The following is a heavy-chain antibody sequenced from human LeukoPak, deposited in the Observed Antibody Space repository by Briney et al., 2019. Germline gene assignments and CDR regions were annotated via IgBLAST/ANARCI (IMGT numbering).Heavy chain of an antibody. V-gene: IGHV4-39*07. CDR1: GGSISSSIYY. CDR2: IYYSGST. Sequence: PSETLSLTCTVSGGSISSSIYYWGWIRQPPGKGLEWIGSIYYSGSTYYNPSLKSRVTISVDTSKNQFSLKLSSVTAADTAVYYCARSYDFWSGYLGTFDYWGQGTLVTVSS. J-gene: IGHJ4*02. D-gene: IGHD3-3*01. CDR3: ARSYDFWSGYLGTFDY.